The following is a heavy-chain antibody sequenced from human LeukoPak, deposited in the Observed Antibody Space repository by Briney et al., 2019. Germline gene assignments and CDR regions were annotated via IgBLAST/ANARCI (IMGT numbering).Heavy chain of an antibody. CDR1: GFIFTNYF. CDR3: ATDRGWRTSGYYLYYFEY. V-gene: IGHV3-7*01. Sequence: GGSLRLSCAASGFIFTNYFMSWVRQAPGKRLEWVAGIKHDGSEKYYVDSVRGRFTISRDNTMNSLYLQMSSLRAEDTAVYYCATDRGWRTSGYYLYYFEYWGQGTLVTYSS. J-gene: IGHJ4*02. D-gene: IGHD3-3*01. CDR2: IKHDGSEK.